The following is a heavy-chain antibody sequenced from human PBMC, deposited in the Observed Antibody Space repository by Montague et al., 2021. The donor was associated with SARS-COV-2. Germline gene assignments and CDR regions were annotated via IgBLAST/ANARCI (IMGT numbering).Heavy chain of an antibody. Sequence: SETLSLTCTVSGGSISSSSYYWGWIRQPPGKGLEWIGSIYYSGSTYYNPSLKSRVTISVDTSKNQFSLKLSSVTAADTAVYYCARAFIMITFGGVIAHWFDPWGQGTLVTVSS. V-gene: IGHV4-39*07. CDR1: GGSISSSSYY. J-gene: IGHJ5*02. D-gene: IGHD3-16*02. CDR3: ARAFIMITFGGVIAHWFDP. CDR2: IYYSGST.